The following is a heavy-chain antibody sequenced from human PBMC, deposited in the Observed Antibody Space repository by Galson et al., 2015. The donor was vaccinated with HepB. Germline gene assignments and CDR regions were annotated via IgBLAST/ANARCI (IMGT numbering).Heavy chain of an antibody. J-gene: IGHJ4*02. Sequence: AEVKKPGESLKLSCQGSGYKFSNYWIGWVRQMPGKGLEWMGIIYPGDSDPIYSPPFQGQVTISANKSVSTAYLQWSSLEASDTAMYYCARHGGFVDYWGQGTLVTVSS. D-gene: IGHD3-16*01. CDR2: IYPGDSDP. CDR1: GYKFSNYW. CDR3: ARHGGFVDY. V-gene: IGHV5-51*01.